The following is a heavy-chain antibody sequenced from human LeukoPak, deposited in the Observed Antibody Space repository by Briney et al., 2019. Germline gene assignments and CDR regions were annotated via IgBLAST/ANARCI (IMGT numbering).Heavy chain of an antibody. V-gene: IGHV4-59*01. CDR1: GGSITGSY. Sequence: PSETLSLTCTVSGGSITGSYWSWLRQPPGKGLEYIGYIYYSGSTNYNPSLKSRVTISVDTSKNQFSLKLTSVTAADTAVYYCATAGPISGRHNYFDSWGQGTLVTASS. D-gene: IGHD3-10*01. CDR2: IYYSGST. J-gene: IGHJ4*02. CDR3: ATAGPISGRHNYFDS.